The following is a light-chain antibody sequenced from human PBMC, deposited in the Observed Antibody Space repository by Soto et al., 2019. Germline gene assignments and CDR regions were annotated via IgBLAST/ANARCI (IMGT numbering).Light chain of an antibody. CDR2: KAS. J-gene: IGKJ1*01. V-gene: IGKV1-5*03. Sequence: DIQMTQSPSSLSVSVCDRVTITCRASQTISSWLAWYQQKPGEAPKLLIYKASTLKSGVPSRFSGSGSGTEFTLTISSLQPDDFATYYCQHYNSYSEAFGQGTKVDIK. CDR3: QHYNSYSEA. CDR1: QTISSW.